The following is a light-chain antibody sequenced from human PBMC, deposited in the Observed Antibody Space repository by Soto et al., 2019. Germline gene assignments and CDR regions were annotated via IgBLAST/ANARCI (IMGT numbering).Light chain of an antibody. J-gene: IGKJ2*01. CDR2: GTS. CDR1: QSVSSPY. V-gene: IGKV3-20*01. Sequence: DIVLTQSPGTLSLSPGERATLSCRASQSVSSPYLAWYQQKLGQAPRLLISGTSSRATGIPDRFSGSGSGTDFTLTINRLEPEDFAVYYCQLYVNSPLTYTFGQGTKLEIK. CDR3: QLYVNSPLTYT.